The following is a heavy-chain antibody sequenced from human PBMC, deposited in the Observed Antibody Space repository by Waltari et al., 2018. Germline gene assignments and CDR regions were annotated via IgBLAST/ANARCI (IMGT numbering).Heavy chain of an antibody. V-gene: IGHV1-2*06. CDR1: GYTFTGYY. Sequence: QVQLVQSGAEVKKPGASVKVSCTASGYTFTGYYMPWVRQAPGQGLEWMGRINPNSGGTNYAQKFQGRVTMTRDTSISTAYMELSRLRSDDTAVYYCAREMAATYGMDVWGQGTTVTVSS. D-gene: IGHD1-26*01. CDR3: AREMAATYGMDV. J-gene: IGHJ6*02. CDR2: INPNSGGT.